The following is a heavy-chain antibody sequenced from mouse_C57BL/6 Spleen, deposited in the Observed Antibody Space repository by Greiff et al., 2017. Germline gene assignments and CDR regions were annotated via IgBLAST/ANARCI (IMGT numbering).Heavy chain of an antibody. CDR1: GYTFTSYG. CDR2: IYPRSGNT. Sequence: VQLQESGAELARPGASVKLSCKASGYTFTSYGISWVKQRTGQGLEWIGEIYPRSGNTYYNEKFKGKAPLTADKSSSTAYMELRSLTSEDSAVYFCARGGYYGSSLLYYAMDYWGQGTSVTVSS. D-gene: IGHD1-1*01. CDR3: ARGGYYGSSLLYYAMDY. J-gene: IGHJ4*01. V-gene: IGHV1-81*01.